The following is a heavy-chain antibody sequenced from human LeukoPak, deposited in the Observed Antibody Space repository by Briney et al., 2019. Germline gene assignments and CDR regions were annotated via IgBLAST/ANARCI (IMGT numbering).Heavy chain of an antibody. Sequence: GGSLRLSCAASGLSFSRYGMHWVRQAPGKGLEWVAVIWFDGSNKYYADSVKGRFTISRDNSKNTLYLQMNSLRTKDTAVYYCARGYYHDSSGYYSFDGVFDIWGQGTMVTVSS. J-gene: IGHJ3*02. CDR2: IWFDGSNK. V-gene: IGHV3-33*01. CDR3: ARGYYHDSSGYYSFDGVFDI. D-gene: IGHD3-22*01. CDR1: GLSFSRYG.